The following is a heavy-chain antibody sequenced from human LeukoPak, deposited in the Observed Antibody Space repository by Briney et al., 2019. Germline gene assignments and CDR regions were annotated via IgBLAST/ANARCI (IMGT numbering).Heavy chain of an antibody. V-gene: IGHV3-21*01. CDR3: ARDLPSSRWDPLDY. CDR1: GFNFSSYS. CDR2: ISRNSGYI. D-gene: IGHD6-13*01. Sequence: GGSLRLSCAASGFNFSSYSMNWVRQAPGKGLEWVSSISRNSGYISYADSVKGRFLISRDNAKNSLFLQINSLRAEDTALYYCARDLPSSRWDPLDYWGQGTLVTVSS. J-gene: IGHJ4*02.